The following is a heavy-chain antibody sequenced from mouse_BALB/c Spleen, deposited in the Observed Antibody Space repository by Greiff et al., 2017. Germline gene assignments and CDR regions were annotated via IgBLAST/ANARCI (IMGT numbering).Heavy chain of an antibody. D-gene: IGHD2-3*01. J-gene: IGHJ4*01. Sequence: EVKLVESGGGLVQPGGSLRLSCAPSGFTFTDYYMSWVRQPPGKALEWLGFIRNKANGYTTEYSASVKGRFTISRDNSQSILYLHMNTLRAEDSATYYCARDIEGYSYFALDYWGQGTSVTVSS. V-gene: IGHV7-3*02. CDR3: ARDIEGYSYFALDY. CDR1: GFTFTDYY. CDR2: IRNKANGYTT.